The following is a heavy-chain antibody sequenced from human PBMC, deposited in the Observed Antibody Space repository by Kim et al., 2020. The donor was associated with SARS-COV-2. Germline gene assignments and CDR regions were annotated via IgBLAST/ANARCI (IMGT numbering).Heavy chain of an antibody. J-gene: IGHJ5*02. CDR3: ARCITMVRGPACDP. D-gene: IGHD3-10*01. CDR2: IYYSGST. CDR1: GGSISSYY. V-gene: IGHV4-59*01. Sequence: SETLSLTCTVSGGSISSYYWSWIRQPPGKGLEWIGYIYYSGSTNYNPSLKSRVTISVDTSKNQFSLKLSSVTAADTAVYYCARCITMVRGPACDPWGQGTLVTVSS.